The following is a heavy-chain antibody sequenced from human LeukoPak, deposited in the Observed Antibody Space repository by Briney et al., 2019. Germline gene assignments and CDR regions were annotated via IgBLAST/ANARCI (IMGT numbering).Heavy chain of an antibody. Sequence: SETLSLTCSVSGGSMKTPSHYWDWIRQSPGKGLEWIGSMFYSGSTYFNPSLRRRVTLSGDTSTNQISLSLTSVTAADTALYYCSRQMGCSNVRCSGPNFDSWGPGTLVTVSS. V-gene: IGHV4-39*01. CDR3: SRQMGCSNVRCSGPNFDS. D-gene: IGHD2-15*01. J-gene: IGHJ4*02. CDR1: GGSMKTPSHY. CDR2: MFYSGST.